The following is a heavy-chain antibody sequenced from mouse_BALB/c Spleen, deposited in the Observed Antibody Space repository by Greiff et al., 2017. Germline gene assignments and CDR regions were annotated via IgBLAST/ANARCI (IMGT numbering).Heavy chain of an antibody. Sequence: EVMLVESGPGLVKPSQSLSLTCTVTGYSITSDYAWNWIRQFPGNKLEWMGYISYSGSTSYNPSLKSRISITRDTSKNQFFLQLNSVTTEDTATYYCARATAIYFDYWGQGTTLTVSS. CDR2: ISYSGST. CDR1: GYSITSDYA. V-gene: IGHV3-2*02. CDR3: ARATAIYFDY. J-gene: IGHJ2*01. D-gene: IGHD1-2*01.